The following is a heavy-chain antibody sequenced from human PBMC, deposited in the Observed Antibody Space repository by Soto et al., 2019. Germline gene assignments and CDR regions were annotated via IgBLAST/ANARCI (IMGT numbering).Heavy chain of an antibody. D-gene: IGHD2-2*01. Sequence: VQLVESGGGVVQPGRSLRLSCAASGLTFSTYGFHWVRQAPGKGLEWVAVISNDVRNIHYAESVKGRFTISRDNSKNTLYLQMNSPRHNETAVYYCVKDTLGGMTPVFMPGPDWGQGTLVTVSS. CDR3: VKDTLGGMTPVFMPGPD. CDR1: GLTFSTYG. J-gene: IGHJ4*02. CDR2: ISNDVRNI. V-gene: IGHV3-30*18.